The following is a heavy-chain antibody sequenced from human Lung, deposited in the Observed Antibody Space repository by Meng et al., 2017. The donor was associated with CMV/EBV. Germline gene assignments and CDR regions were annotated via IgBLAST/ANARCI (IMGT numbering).Heavy chain of an antibody. CDR2: ISSSGSYI. V-gene: IGHV3-21*01. CDR1: EFTFSSYS. CDR3: ARDDGVLAGYYPIHYFYSMDV. Sequence: GESLKISCAASEFTFSSYSMNWVRQAPGKGLEWVSSISSSGSYIYYVDSVKGRFTISRDNAKNSLYLQMNSLSAEDTAVYYCARDDGVLAGYYPIHYFYSMDVWXQGATVXVSS. J-gene: IGHJ6*02. D-gene: IGHD3-9*01.